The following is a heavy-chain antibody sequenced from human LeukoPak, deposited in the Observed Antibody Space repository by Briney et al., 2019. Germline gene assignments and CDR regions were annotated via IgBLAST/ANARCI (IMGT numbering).Heavy chain of an antibody. V-gene: IGHV4-30-4*08. J-gene: IGHJ4*02. D-gene: IGHD3-10*01. CDR1: GVSISSVDSY. CDR2: IYYSGRT. Sequence: SQTLSLTCTVSGVSISSVDSYWSWIRQPPGKGLEWIGNIYYSGRTHYNPSLKSRVTISVDTSKNQFSLKQSSVTAADTAVYYCARSRVLLWSGEFRARDPLPVDSWGQGTLVTVSS. CDR3: ARSRVLLWSGEFRARDPLPVDS.